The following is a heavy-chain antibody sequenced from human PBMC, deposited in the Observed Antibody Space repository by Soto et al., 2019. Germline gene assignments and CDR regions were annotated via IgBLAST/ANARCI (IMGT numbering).Heavy chain of an antibody. CDR2: IYYSGSA. D-gene: IGHD2-2*01. Sequence: PSETLSLTCTVPGASISSSTYYWAWIRQPSGKGLEWIGRIYYSGSAYYNPSLKSRVTISVDTSKNQFSLKLSSVTAADTAVYYCSGYCGSTACPTFSDYWGQGTLVTVSS. V-gene: IGHV4-39*01. J-gene: IGHJ4*02. CDR1: GASISSSTYY. CDR3: SGYCGSTACPTFSDY.